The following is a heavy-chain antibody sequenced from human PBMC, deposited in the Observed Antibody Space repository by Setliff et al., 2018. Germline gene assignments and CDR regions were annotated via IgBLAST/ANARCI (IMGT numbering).Heavy chain of an antibody. CDR2: IKSKTDGGTT. V-gene: IGHV3-15*01. J-gene: IGHJ4*02. CDR1: GFTFSRYW. D-gene: IGHD6-13*01. Sequence: GGSLRLSCVASGFTFSRYWMRWVRQAPGKGLEWVGRIKSKTDGGTTDYAAPVKGRFTISRDDSKNTLYLQMNSLKTEDTDVYYCTTAPLAAAAPCWGQGTLLT. CDR3: TTAPLAAAAPC.